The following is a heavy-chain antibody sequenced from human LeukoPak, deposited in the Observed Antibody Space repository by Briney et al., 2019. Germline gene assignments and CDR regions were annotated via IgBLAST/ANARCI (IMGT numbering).Heavy chain of an antibody. J-gene: IGHJ4*02. V-gene: IGHV3-21*01. D-gene: IGHD3-22*01. CDR3: ARETYYYDSSGYPTVDY. CDR1: GDSVRNSAYY. Sequence: ETLSLTCAVSGDSVRNSAYYWDWSRQPPGKGLEWVSSISSSSSYIYYADSVKGRFTISRDNAKNSLYLQMNSLRAEDTAVYYCARETYYYDSSGYPTVDYWGQGTLVTVSS. CDR2: ISSSSSYI.